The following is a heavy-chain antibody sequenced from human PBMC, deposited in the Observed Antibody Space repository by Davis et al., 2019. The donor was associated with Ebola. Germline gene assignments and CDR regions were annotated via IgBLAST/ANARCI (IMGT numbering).Heavy chain of an antibody. D-gene: IGHD3-3*01. CDR1: GFTFSSFE. V-gene: IGHV3-48*03. J-gene: IGHJ5*02. Sequence: PGGSLRLSCAASGFTFSSFEMNWVRQAPGKGLEWISYIGSSGTTIYYADSVKGRFTISRDNVKNSLYLQMNSLRAEDTAVYYCASRDYDSWSGLGSWGQGTLVTVSS. CDR2: IGSSGTTI. CDR3: ASRDYDSWSGLGS.